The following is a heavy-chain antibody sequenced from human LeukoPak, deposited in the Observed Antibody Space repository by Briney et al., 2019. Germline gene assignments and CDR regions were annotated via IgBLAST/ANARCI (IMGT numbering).Heavy chain of an antibody. D-gene: IGHD6-13*01. CDR1: GFTFSSYS. CDR3: ARGTAWYSSSWYFDY. V-gene: IGHV3-21*04. Sequence: PGGSLRLSCAASGFTFSSYSMNWVRQAPGKGLEWVSSISSSSSYIYYADSVRGRFTISRDNSKDTLYLQMNSLRADDTAVYYCARGTAWYSSSWYFDYWGRGTLVTVSS. J-gene: IGHJ4*02. CDR2: ISSSSSYI.